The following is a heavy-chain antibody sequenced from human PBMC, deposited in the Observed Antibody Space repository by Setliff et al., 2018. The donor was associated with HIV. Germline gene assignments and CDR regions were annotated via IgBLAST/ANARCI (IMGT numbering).Heavy chain of an antibody. Sequence: PSETLSLTCTVSGDPISSGSYYWGWIRQPPGKGLEWIGHIYTGGSTYYNPSLKSRVTISVDTSKNQFSLKLSSVTAADTAVHYCASTSLDYIAVAGNDYWGQGTLVTVSS. CDR2: IYTGGST. CDR1: GDPISSGSYY. V-gene: IGHV4-39*01. D-gene: IGHD6-19*01. J-gene: IGHJ4*02. CDR3: ASTSLDYIAVAGNDY.